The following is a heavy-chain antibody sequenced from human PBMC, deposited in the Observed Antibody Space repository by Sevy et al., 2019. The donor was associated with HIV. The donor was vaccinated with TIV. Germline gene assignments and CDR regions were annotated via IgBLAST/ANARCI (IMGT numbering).Heavy chain of an antibody. Sequence: GGSLRLSCAASGFTFSSYAMSWVRQAPGKGLEWVSAISGSGGSTYYADSVKGRFNISRDNSKNTLYLQMNSLRAEDTAVYYCAKGERGGLWFGELSPNDYWGQGTLVTVSS. V-gene: IGHV3-23*01. CDR1: GFTFSSYA. CDR2: ISGSGGST. D-gene: IGHD3-10*01. J-gene: IGHJ4*02. CDR3: AKGERGGLWFGELSPNDY.